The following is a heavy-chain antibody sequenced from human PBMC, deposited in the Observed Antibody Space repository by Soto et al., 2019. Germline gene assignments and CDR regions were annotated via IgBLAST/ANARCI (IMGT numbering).Heavy chain of an antibody. CDR2: IYWDDDK. J-gene: IGHJ4*02. V-gene: IGHV2-5*02. CDR3: ARSKYSISTFDY. D-gene: IGHD6-6*01. Sequence: SGPTLVNPTQTLTLTCTFSGFSLSTDDVGVGWIRQPPGKALDWLAVIYWDDDKRYSPSLKSRLTITKDTSKNQVLLTMTNMDPVDTATYFCARSKYSISTFDYWGQVAMVTFSS. CDR1: GFSLSTDDVG.